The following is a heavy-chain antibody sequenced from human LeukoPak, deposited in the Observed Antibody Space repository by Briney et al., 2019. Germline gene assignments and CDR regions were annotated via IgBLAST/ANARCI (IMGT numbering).Heavy chain of an antibody. V-gene: IGHV1-69*02. CDR3: AVYGDQGDYFDY. D-gene: IGHD4-17*01. J-gene: IGHJ4*02. CDR2: IIPILGIA. CDR1: GGTFSSYT. Sequence: SVKVSCKASGGTFSSYTISWMRQAPGQGLEWMGRIIPILGIANYAQKFQGRDTIPADKSTSTAYMELSSLRSEDTAVYYCAVYGDQGDYFDYWGQGTLVTVSS.